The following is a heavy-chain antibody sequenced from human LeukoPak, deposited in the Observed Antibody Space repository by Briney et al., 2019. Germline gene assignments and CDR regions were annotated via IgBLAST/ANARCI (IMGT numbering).Heavy chain of an antibody. CDR3: ASGRPLGFDY. CDR2: IYYSGST. D-gene: IGHD1-26*01. CDR1: GGSISSGGYS. J-gene: IGHJ4*02. V-gene: IGHV4-61*08. Sequence: SQTLSLTCAVSGGSISSGGYSWTWIRQPPGKGLEWIGYIYYSGSTNYNPSLKSRVTISIDTSKNQFSLKLSSVTAADTAVYYCASGRPLGFDYWGQGTVVTVSS.